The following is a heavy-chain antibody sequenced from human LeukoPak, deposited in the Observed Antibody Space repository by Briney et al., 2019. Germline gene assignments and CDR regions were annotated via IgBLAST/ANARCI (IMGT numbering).Heavy chain of an antibody. CDR1: GFTFSSYA. CDR2: ITTGGRP. Sequence: PGGSLRLSCAASGFTFSSYAMSWVRQAPGKGLEWVSGITTGGRPYYADSVKGRFTISRDNYKNTLDVQMNSLRAEDTAVYYCAKEGGGDSRYYFDYWGQGTLVTVSS. CDR3: AKEGGGDSRYYFDY. V-gene: IGHV3-23*01. J-gene: IGHJ4*02. D-gene: IGHD2-21*02.